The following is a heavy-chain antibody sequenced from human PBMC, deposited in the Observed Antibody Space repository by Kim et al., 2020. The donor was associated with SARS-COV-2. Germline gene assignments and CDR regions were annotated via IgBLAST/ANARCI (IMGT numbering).Heavy chain of an antibody. D-gene: IGHD6-13*01. Sequence: KGRFTISRDNSKNTLYLQMNSLRAEDTAVYYCAKDLEAYSSSWYGYYFDYWGQGTLVTVSS. CDR3: AKDLEAYSSSWYGYYFDY. J-gene: IGHJ4*02. V-gene: IGHV3-30*02.